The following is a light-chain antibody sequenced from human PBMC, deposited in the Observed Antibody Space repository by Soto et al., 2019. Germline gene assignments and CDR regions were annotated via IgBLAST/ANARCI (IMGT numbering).Light chain of an antibody. CDR2: EVS. Sequence: QSARTEPASVSVSPGQSITISCTGTSSDVGGYNYVSWYQQHPGKAPKLMIYEVSNRPSGVSNRFSGSKSGNTASLTISGLQAEDEADYYCSSYTSSSTPYYVFGTGTKVTVL. CDR3: SSYTSSSTPYYV. CDR1: SSDVGGYNY. V-gene: IGLV2-14*01. J-gene: IGLJ1*01.